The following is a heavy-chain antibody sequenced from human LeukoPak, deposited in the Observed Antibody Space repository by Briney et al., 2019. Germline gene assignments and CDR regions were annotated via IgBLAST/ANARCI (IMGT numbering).Heavy chain of an antibody. D-gene: IGHD2-8*01. CDR1: GGSISSGGYY. J-gene: IGHJ3*02. V-gene: IGHV4-39*01. CDR3: ARHPVHMYDDPFDI. CDR2: IYYSGST. Sequence: SQTLSLTCTVSGGSISSGGYYWSWIRQPPGKGLEWIGSIYYSGSTYYNPSLKSRVTISVDTSKNQFSLKLSSVTAADTAVYYCARHPVHMYDDPFDIWGQGTMVTVSS.